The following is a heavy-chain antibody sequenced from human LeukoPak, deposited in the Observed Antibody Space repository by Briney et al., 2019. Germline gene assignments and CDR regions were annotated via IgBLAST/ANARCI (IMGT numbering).Heavy chain of an antibody. CDR2: ISSSSSYI. J-gene: IGHJ3*02. Sequence: KTGGSLRLSCAASGFTFSSYSMNWVRQAPGKGLEWVSSISSSSSYIYYADSVKGRFTISRDNAKNSLYLQVNSLRAEDTAVYYCAKTRDGDAFDIWGQGTMVTVSS. CDR3: AKTRDGDAFDI. D-gene: IGHD5-24*01. V-gene: IGHV3-21*01. CDR1: GFTFSSYS.